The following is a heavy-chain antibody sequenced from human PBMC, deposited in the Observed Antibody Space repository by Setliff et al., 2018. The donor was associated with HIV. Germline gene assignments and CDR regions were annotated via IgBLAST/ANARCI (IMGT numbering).Heavy chain of an antibody. V-gene: IGHV4-34*01. CDR3: ARDLTVTDNGMDG. CDR1: GGSFSDYY. J-gene: IGHJ6*02. D-gene: IGHD4-4*01. CDR2: INHSGST. Sequence: PSETLSLTCAVYGGSFSDYYWSWIRQPPGKGLEWIGEINHSGSTNYNPSLKSRVTISVDTSKNQFSLKLSSVTAADTAVYYWARDLTVTDNGMDGWGQGTTVAVSS.